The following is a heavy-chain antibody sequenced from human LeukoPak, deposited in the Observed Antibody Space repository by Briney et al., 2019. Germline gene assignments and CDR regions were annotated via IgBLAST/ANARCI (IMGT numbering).Heavy chain of an antibody. CDR2: INADTTGT. CDR1: GFTFDDYV. D-gene: IGHD3-22*01. Sequence: GGSLRLSCTASGFTFDDYVIHWVRQAPGKGLEWVSLINADTTGTYYADSLKGRFTISRDKSKKSLYLQMKSLRDEDTAVYFCAKRGVVIRVILVGFHKEAYYFDSWGQGVLVTVSS. CDR3: AKRGVVIRVILVGFHKEAYYFDS. J-gene: IGHJ4*02. V-gene: IGHV3-43*02.